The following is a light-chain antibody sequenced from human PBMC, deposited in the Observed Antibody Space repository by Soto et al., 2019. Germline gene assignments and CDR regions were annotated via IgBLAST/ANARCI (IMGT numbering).Light chain of an antibody. CDR1: SSNIGNNA. CDR2: DNI. Sequence: QPVLTQPPSASGTPGQRVTISCSGSSSNIGNNAVNWYQQFPGTAPNLLIYDNIQRPSGVPDRFSGSKSGTSASLAISGLQSEDEADYYCAAWGDNLNGWVFGGGTKLTVL. CDR3: AAWGDNLNGWV. J-gene: IGLJ3*02. V-gene: IGLV1-44*01.